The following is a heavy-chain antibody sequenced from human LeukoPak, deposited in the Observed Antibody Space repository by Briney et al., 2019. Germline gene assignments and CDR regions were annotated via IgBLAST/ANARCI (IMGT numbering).Heavy chain of an antibody. CDR2: INPNSGGI. CDR3: ARDRIGCSSTSCYGGAGWDAFDI. J-gene: IGHJ3*02. V-gene: IGHV1-2*02. D-gene: IGHD2-2*01. Sequence: ASVKVSCKASGYTFTGYYMHWVRQAPGQGLEWMGWINPNSGGINYAQKFQGRVTMTRDTSISTAYMELSRLRSDDTAVYYCARDRIGCSSTSCYGGAGWDAFDIWGQGTMVTVSS. CDR1: GYTFTGYY.